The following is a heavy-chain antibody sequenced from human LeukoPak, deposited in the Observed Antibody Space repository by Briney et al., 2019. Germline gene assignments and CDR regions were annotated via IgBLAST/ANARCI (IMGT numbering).Heavy chain of an antibody. CDR3: ASGQGYAYYYYMDV. Sequence: GGSLRLSCAASGFTFDDYGMSWVRQAPGKGLEWVSGINWNGGSTGYADSVKGRFTISRDNAKNSLYLQMSSLSADETALYYCASGQGYAYYYYMDVWGKGTTVTVSS. V-gene: IGHV3-20*04. CDR1: GFTFDDYG. CDR2: INWNGGST. D-gene: IGHD1-1*01. J-gene: IGHJ6*03.